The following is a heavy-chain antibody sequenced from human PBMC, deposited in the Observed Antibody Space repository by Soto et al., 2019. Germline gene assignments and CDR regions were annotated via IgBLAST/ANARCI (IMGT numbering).Heavy chain of an antibody. J-gene: IGHJ4*02. Sequence: EMQLLESGGGLVQPGGSLRLSCAAAGFTMSTYSVTWVRQAPGKGLEWVSGISVTPGITFYADSVKGRFTISRDSSNNAVYLQINSLRAEHTAMYFCSKWSGYGDLWGQGTLVTVSS. CDR2: ISVTPGIT. D-gene: IGHD5-12*01. CDR3: SKWSGYGDL. V-gene: IGHV3-23*01. CDR1: GFTMSTYS.